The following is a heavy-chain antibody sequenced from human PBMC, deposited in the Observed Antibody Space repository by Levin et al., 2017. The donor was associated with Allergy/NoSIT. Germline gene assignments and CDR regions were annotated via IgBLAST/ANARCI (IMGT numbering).Heavy chain of an antibody. CDR3: ATQTYFDH. V-gene: IGHV3-23*01. J-gene: IGHJ4*02. CDR1: GFTFSTYA. CDR2: ISGSGGSI. Sequence: GGSLRLSCAASGFTFSTYAISWVRQAPGKGLQWVSTISGSGGSIYYADSVKGRFTISRDNSKNTLFLQMNSLRAEDTAVYYCATQTYFDHWGQGTLVTVSS.